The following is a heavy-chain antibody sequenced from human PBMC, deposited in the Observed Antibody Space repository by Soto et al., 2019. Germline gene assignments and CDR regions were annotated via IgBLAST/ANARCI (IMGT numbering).Heavy chain of an antibody. CDR1: GYTFTGYY. CDR3: ARDRDGDYTLDY. V-gene: IGHV1-2*04. CDR2: INPNSGAT. Sequence: QVQLVQSGAEVKKPGASVKVSCKTSGYTFTGYYMHWVRQAPGQGLEWMGGINPNSGATTYAQKFRGWVTMTRDTSISTAYMELSRLASDDTAVYYCARDRDGDYTLDYWGQGTLVTVSS. J-gene: IGHJ4*02. D-gene: IGHD4-17*01.